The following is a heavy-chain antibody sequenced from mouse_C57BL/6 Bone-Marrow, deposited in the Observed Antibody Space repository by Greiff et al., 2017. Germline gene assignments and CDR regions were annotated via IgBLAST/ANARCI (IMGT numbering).Heavy chain of an antibody. CDR2: INPNNGGT. CDR3: ARPLYYYGSSFDY. D-gene: IGHD1-1*01. J-gene: IGHJ2*01. Sequence: EVQLQQSGPELVKPGASVKISCKASGYTFTDYYMNWVKQSHGKSLEWIGDINPNNGGTSYNQKLKGKATLTVDKSSSTAYMELRSLTSEDSAVYYCARPLYYYGSSFDYWGQGTTLTVSS. V-gene: IGHV1-26*01. CDR1: GYTFTDYY.